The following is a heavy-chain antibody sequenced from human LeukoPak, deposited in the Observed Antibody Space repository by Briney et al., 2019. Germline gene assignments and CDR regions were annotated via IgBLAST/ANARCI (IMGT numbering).Heavy chain of an antibody. CDR2: IYSGGST. Sequence: GGSLRLSCAASGFTVSSNYMSWVRQAPGKGLEWVSVIYSGGSTYYADSVKGRFTISRDNSKNTLYLQMNSLRAEDTAVYYCAREAPKLRRALDYWGQGTLVTVSS. CDR3: AREAPKLRRALDY. D-gene: IGHD4-23*01. J-gene: IGHJ4*02. CDR1: GFTVSSNY. V-gene: IGHV3-53*01.